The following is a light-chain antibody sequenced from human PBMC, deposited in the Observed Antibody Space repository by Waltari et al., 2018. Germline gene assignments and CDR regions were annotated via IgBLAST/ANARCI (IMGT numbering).Light chain of an antibody. CDR3: KHYGSSSYT. J-gene: IGKJ2*01. Sequence: EMVLTHSPGTLSLSLEERATLSCRVSQSISSSYLDWYQQKPGQAPRLLIYGASSRATGIPDRFSGSGSGTDFTLTISRLEPEDFAVYYCKHYGSSSYTFGQGTKLEI. V-gene: IGKV3-20*01. CDR1: QSISSSY. CDR2: GAS.